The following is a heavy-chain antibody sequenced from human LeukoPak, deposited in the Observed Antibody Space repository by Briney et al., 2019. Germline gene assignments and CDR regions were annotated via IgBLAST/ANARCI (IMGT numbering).Heavy chain of an antibody. CDR3: ARSHELRYFDWLLSGGGYADY. CDR2: ISGSGGST. D-gene: IGHD3-9*01. V-gene: IGHV3-23*01. J-gene: IGHJ4*02. Sequence: GGSLRLSCAASGFTFSSYGMSWVRQAPGKGLEWVSAISGSGGSTYYADSVKGRFTISRDNSKNTLYLQMNSLRAEDTAVYYCARSHELRYFDWLLSGGGYADYWGQGTLVTVSS. CDR1: GFTFSSYG.